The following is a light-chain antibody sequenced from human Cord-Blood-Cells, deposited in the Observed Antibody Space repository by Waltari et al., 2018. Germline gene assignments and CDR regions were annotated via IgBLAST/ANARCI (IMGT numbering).Light chain of an antibody. CDR2: DAA. V-gene: IGKV1-33*01. CDR3: QQYDNLLFT. CDR1: QDIINY. Sequence: DIQLTESTSSLSASVGDRVTIPCQASQDIINYLNWYQQKPGKAPKVLIYDAANLETGVPSRFSGTGSGTDFTFTISRLQPEDISTYYCQQYDNLLFTFGPGTKVDIK. J-gene: IGKJ3*01.